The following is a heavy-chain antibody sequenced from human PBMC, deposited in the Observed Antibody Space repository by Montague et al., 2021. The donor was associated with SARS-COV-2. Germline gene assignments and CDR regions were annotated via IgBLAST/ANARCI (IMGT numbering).Heavy chain of an antibody. D-gene: IGHD6-19*01. CDR2: IYTSGRT. Sequence: SETLSLTCGVSGGSINSYYWSWIRQPAGKGLEWIGRIYTSGRTNHSPSLKSRVTISVDTSRNHLSLKLTSVTAADTAVYYCARDSGTSGWGYWYPGLDVWGQGTTVIVSS. V-gene: IGHV4-4*07. J-gene: IGHJ6*02. CDR3: ARDSGTSGWGYWYPGLDV. CDR1: GGSINSYY.